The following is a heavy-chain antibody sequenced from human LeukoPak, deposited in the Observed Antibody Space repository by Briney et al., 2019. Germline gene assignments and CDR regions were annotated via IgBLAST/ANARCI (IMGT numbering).Heavy chain of an antibody. J-gene: IGHJ4*02. CDR1: AYTFTGYY. V-gene: IGHV1-2*02. CDR2: INPNSGGT. CDR3: ARERLVATIHLFDY. D-gene: IGHD5-12*01. Sequence: ASVKVSCKASAYTFTGYYMHWVRQAPGQGLEWMGWINPNSGGTNYAQKFQGRVTMTRDTSISTAYMELSRLRSDDTAVYYCARERLVATIHLFDYWGQGTLVTVSS.